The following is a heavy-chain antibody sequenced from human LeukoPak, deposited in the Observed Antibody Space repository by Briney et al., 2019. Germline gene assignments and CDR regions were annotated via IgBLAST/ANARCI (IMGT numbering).Heavy chain of an antibody. J-gene: IGHJ4*02. V-gene: IGHV3-7*01. Sequence: GGSLRPSCAASGFPLSGYWMDWVRQAPGTGMEWVANINQDGSTQYYAASVKGRFTISRDNAKSSLYLQMNILRAEDTAVYYCSRSLDYLGQGALVTVSS. CDR3: SRSLDY. CDR1: GFPLSGYW. CDR2: INQDGSTQ.